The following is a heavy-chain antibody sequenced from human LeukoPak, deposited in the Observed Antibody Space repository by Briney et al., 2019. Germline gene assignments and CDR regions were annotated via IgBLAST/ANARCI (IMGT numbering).Heavy chain of an antibody. J-gene: IGHJ4*02. V-gene: IGHV1-18*01. D-gene: IGHD3-3*01. CDR3: ARDVLRFLEWSQSDY. CDR2: ISAYNGNT. CDR1: GYTFTSYG. Sequence: ASVEVSCKASGYTFTSYGISWVRQAPGQGLEWMGWISAYNGNTNYAQKLQGRVTMTTDTSTSTAYMELRSLRSDDTAVYYCARDVLRFLEWSQSDYWGQGTLVTVSS.